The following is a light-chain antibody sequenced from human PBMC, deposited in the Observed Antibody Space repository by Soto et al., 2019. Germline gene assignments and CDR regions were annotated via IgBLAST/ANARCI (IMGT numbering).Light chain of an antibody. CDR2: GAS. J-gene: IGKJ1*01. CDR1: QSVSSN. Sequence: EVVMTQSPATLSVSPGERATLSCRASQSVSSNLAWYQQKPGQPPRLLIYGASTRAAGIPARFSGSGSGTEFTLTITRLQSEDFAVYYRQQYDNWLRTFGQGTKVEIK. V-gene: IGKV3-15*01. CDR3: QQYDNWLRT.